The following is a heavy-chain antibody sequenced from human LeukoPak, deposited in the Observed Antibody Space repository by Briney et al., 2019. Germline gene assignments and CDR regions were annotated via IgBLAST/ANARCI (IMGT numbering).Heavy chain of an antibody. CDR2: INPSGGST. J-gene: IGHJ6*03. CDR1: GYTFTRYY. D-gene: IGHD3-10*01. Sequence: ASVKVSCKASGYTFTRYYIHWVRQAPGQGLEWMGLINPSGGSTNYAQKFQGRVTMTRDTSTSTVYMELSSLRSEDTAVYYCAKGPSITMIRGGQWYYYMDVWGKGTTVTISS. CDR3: AKGPSITMIRGGQWYYYMDV. V-gene: IGHV1-46*01.